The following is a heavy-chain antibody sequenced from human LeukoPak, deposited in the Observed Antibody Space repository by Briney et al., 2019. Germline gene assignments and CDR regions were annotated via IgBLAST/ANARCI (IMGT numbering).Heavy chain of an antibody. CDR2: IYYSGST. J-gene: IGHJ5*02. D-gene: IGHD3-3*01. CDR3: ARVLRFLEWLPSWFDP. V-gene: IGHV4-59*01. CDR1: GGSISSYY. Sequence: SETLSLTRTVSGGSISSYYWSWIRQPPGKGLECIGYIYYSGSTNYNPSLKSRVTISVDTSKNQFSLKLSSVTAADTAVYYCARVLRFLEWLPSWFDPWGQGTLVTVSS.